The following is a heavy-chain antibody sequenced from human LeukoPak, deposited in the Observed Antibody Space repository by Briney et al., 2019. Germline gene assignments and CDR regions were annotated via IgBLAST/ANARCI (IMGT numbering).Heavy chain of an antibody. CDR3: ARKSSSWSTLYNFDY. J-gene: IGHJ4*02. D-gene: IGHD6-13*01. Sequence: SETLSLTCAVYGGSLSGYHWSWSRQPPGKGLGWIGEINQYGGTNYNPSLKSRVTISLDTSNNQFSLKLTSVTAADTAVYYCARKSSSWSTLYNFDYWGQGALVTVSS. CDR1: GGSLSGYH. V-gene: IGHV4-34*01. CDR2: INQYGGT.